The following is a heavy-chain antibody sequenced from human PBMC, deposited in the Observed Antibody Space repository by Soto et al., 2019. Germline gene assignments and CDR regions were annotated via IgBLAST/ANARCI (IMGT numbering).Heavy chain of an antibody. CDR2: ISWNSGSI. V-gene: IGHV3-9*01. CDR1: GFTFDDYA. Sequence: EVQLVESGGGLVQPGRSLRLSCAASGFTFDDYAMHWVRQAPGKGLEWVSGISWNSGSIGYADSVKGRFTISRDNAKNSLYLQMNSLRAEDTALYYCAKDLGINYDSSGYYRGGMGFIDYWGQGTLVTVSS. CDR3: AKDLGINYDSSGYYRGGMGFIDY. D-gene: IGHD3-22*01. J-gene: IGHJ4*02.